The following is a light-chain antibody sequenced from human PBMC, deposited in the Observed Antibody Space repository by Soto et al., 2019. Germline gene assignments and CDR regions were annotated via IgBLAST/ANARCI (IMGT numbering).Light chain of an antibody. Sequence: DLQMTQSPSSLSASVGDRVTITCRASQTISRNLNWYQQKPGKAPNLLIYAASSLQSGVPSRFSGSGSGTDFTLTISSLQPDDFATYYCQQSYSFPLTFGGGTKVDIE. CDR3: QQSYSFPLT. J-gene: IGKJ4*01. CDR1: QTISRN. CDR2: AAS. V-gene: IGKV1-39*01.